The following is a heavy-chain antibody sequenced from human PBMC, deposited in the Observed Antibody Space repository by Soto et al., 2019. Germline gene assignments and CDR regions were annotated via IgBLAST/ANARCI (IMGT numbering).Heavy chain of an antibody. CDR1: GGTFSSYA. V-gene: IGHV1-69*12. CDR2: IIPIFGTA. J-gene: IGHJ4*02. Sequence: QVQLVQSGAEVKKPGSSVKVSCKASGGTFSSYAISWVRQAPGQGLEWMGGIIPIFGTANYAQKFQGRVTITADESTSTAYMGLSSLRSEDTAVYYCARESGGYCSGGSCYLFDYWGQGTLVTVSS. D-gene: IGHD2-15*01. CDR3: ARESGGYCSGGSCYLFDY.